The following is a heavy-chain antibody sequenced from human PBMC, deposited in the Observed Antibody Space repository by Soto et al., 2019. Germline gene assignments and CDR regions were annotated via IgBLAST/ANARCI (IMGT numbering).Heavy chain of an antibody. V-gene: IGHV1-2*02. J-gene: IGHJ4*02. CDR3: ARAPYSSSWYY. CDR2: INPNSGGT. Sequence: ASVKVSCKASGYTFTDYYIHWVRQAPGQGLEWMGWINPNSGGTNYAQKFQGRVTMTRDTSISTAYMELSRLRSDDTAVYYCARAPYSSSWYYWGQGTLVTVSS. D-gene: IGHD6-13*01. CDR1: GYTFTDYY.